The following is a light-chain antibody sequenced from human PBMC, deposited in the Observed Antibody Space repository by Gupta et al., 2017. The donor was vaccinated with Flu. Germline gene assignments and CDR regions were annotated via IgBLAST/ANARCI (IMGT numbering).Light chain of an antibody. CDR3: QRSDSLPLT. CDR1: QDISNS. J-gene: IGKJ5*01. CDR2: DAF. V-gene: IGKV1-33*01. Sequence: DIEMTQSPASVSASVGDRVIVTCQASQDISNSLNWYQQKSGKAPELLIYDAFNLKAGVPLRFSGSGSGTYFTLTITSLQPEDFATYYCQRSDSLPLTFGQGTLVET.